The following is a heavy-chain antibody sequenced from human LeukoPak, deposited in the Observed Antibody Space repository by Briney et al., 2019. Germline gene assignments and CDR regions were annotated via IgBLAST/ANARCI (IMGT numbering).Heavy chain of an antibody. D-gene: IGHD6-19*01. CDR3: ARGTSGWSIPTRFDY. Sequence: PEGSLRLSCAASGFTFDDYGMSWVRQAPGKGLEWVSGINWNGGSTGYADSVKGRFTISRDNAKNSLCLQMNSLRAEDTALYYCARGTSGWSIPTRFDYWGRGTLVTVSS. CDR2: INWNGGST. J-gene: IGHJ4*02. CDR1: GFTFDDYG. V-gene: IGHV3-20*04.